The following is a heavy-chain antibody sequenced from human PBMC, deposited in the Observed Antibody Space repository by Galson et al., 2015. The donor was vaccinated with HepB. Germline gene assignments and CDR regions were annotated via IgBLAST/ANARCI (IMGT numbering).Heavy chain of an antibody. CDR3: SRGGRYGDYVTFFDY. D-gene: IGHD4-17*01. V-gene: IGHV3-21*04. CDR1: GFTFSSYA. CDR2: ISGNSGHI. Sequence: SLRLSCAASGFTFSSYAMSWIRQAPGEGLEWVSGISGNSGHIFYGDSVKGRFTVSRDNAKNSVYLQMNSLRAEDTAVYYRSRGGRYGDYVTFFDYWGQGTLVTVSS. J-gene: IGHJ4*02.